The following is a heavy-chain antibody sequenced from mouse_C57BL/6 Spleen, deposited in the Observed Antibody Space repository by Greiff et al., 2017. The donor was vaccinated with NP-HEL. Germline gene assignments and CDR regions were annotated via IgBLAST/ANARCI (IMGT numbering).Heavy chain of an antibody. D-gene: IGHD2-3*01. CDR3: ARVGGLLDDGYYRYFDV. V-gene: IGHV1-52*01. Sequence: QVQLQQPGAELVRPGSSVKLSCKASGYTFTSYWMHWVKQRPIQGLEWIGNIDPSDSETHYNQKFKDKATLTVDKSSSTAYMQLSSLTSEDSAVYYCARVGGLLDDGYYRYFDVWGTGTTVTVSS. J-gene: IGHJ1*03. CDR1: GYTFTSYW. CDR2: IDPSDSET.